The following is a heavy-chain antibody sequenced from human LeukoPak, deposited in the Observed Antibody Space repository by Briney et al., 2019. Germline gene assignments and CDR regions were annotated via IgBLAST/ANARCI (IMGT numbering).Heavy chain of an antibody. CDR3: AREEAAAGTSWFDP. CDR2: INPNSGGT. D-gene: IGHD6-13*01. Sequence: ASVTVSCKASGYTFTGYYMHWVRQAPGQGLEWMGWINPNSGGTNYAQKFQGRVTMTRDTSISTAYMELSRLRSDDTAVYYCAREEAAAGTSWFDPWGQGTLVTVSS. J-gene: IGHJ5*02. V-gene: IGHV1-2*02. CDR1: GYTFTGYY.